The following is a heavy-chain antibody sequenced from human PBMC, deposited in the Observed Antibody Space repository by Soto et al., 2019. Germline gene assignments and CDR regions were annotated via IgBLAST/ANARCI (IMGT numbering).Heavy chain of an antibody. CDR1: GYTFTTYP. Sequence: ASVKVSCKASGYTFTTYPMHWVCQAPGQRLEWVGWIDAGSGNTKYSQKFQGRVTIIRDTSASTAYMELSSLTSEDTAVYYCAKDLGGYTTFDYWGQGTLVTVSS. J-gene: IGHJ4*02. D-gene: IGHD6-13*01. CDR3: AKDLGGYTTFDY. V-gene: IGHV1-3*01. CDR2: IDAGSGNT.